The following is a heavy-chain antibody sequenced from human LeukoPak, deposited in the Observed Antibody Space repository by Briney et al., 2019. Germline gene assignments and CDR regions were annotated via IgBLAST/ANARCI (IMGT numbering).Heavy chain of an antibody. Sequence: GGSLRLSCAASGFTFSNAWMSWVRQAPGKGLEWVGRIKSKTDGGTTDYAALVKGRFTISRDDSKNTLYLQMNSLKTEDTAVYYCTTVNRDPVYCSGGSCYSSPFDYWGQGTLVTVSS. CDR1: GFTFSNAW. D-gene: IGHD2-15*01. V-gene: IGHV3-15*01. J-gene: IGHJ4*02. CDR2: IKSKTDGGTT. CDR3: TTVNRDPVYCSGGSCYSSPFDY.